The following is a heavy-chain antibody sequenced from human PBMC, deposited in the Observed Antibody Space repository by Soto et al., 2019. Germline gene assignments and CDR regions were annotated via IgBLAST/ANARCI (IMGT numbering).Heavy chain of an antibody. D-gene: IGHD3-3*01. CDR2: IIPIFGTA. Sequence: SVKVSCKASGGTFSSYAISWVRQAPGQGLEWMGGIIPIFGTANYAQKFQGRVTITADKSTSTAYMELSSLRSEDTAVYYCARQYYDFWSGYGPYGMDVWGQGTTVTVSS. V-gene: IGHV1-69*06. CDR3: ARQYYDFWSGYGPYGMDV. CDR1: GGTFSSYA. J-gene: IGHJ6*02.